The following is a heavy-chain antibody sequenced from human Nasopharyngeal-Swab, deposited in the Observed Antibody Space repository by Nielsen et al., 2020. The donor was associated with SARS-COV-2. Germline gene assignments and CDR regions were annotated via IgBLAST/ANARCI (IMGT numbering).Heavy chain of an antibody. Sequence: GEALKISCAASGFTFSSYAMSWVRQAPGKGLEWVANIKQDGSEKYYVDSVKGRFTISRDNAKNSLYLQMNSLRAEDTAVYYCARGGVGAFDIWGQGTMVTVSS. V-gene: IGHV3-7*03. D-gene: IGHD2-15*01. CDR1: GFTFSSYA. CDR2: IKQDGSEK. J-gene: IGHJ3*02. CDR3: ARGGVGAFDI.